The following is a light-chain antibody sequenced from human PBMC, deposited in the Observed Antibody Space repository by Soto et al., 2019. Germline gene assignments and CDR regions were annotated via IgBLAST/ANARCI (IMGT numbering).Light chain of an antibody. CDR2: GAS. CDR3: RQLNSFPIP. J-gene: IGKJ3*01. CDR1: QGISSF. V-gene: IGKV1-9*01. Sequence: IQLTQSPSSLSASVGARVTITCPASQGISSFLAWYQQKPGKAPKLLIYGASTLQSGVPSRCSGSGSGTDFTLTIGSLQPEDVATYYCRQLNSFPIPFGPGTKVDIK.